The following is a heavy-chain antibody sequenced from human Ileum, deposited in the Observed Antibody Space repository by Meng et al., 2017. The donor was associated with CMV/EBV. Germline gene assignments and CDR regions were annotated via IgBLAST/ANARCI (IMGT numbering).Heavy chain of an antibody. V-gene: IGHV4-4*07. CDR3: GRAGARGVPVDM. CDR1: GDSISGYH. Sequence: QLQESRPGLVKPSETLSLTCIVSGDSISGYHWTWIRKPAGKGLEWIGRLRTSGTTDHNPSLKSRVTLSIDTSKNQFSLKLNSVTAADTAVYYCGRAGARGVPVDMWGQGTLVTVSS. J-gene: IGHJ4*02. CDR2: LRTSGTT. D-gene: IGHD3-10*01.